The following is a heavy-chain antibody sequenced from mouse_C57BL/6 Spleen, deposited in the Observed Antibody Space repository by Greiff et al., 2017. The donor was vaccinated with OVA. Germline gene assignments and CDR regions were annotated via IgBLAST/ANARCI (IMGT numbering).Heavy chain of an antibody. Sequence: EVQLQESGGGLVKPGGSLKLSCAASGFTFSDYGMHWVRQAPEKGLEWVAYISSGSSTIYYADTVKGRFTISRDNAKNTLFLQMTSLRSEDTAMYYCAREDIYYDYSFAYWGQGTLVTVSA. CDR3: AREDIYYDYSFAY. J-gene: IGHJ3*01. V-gene: IGHV5-17*01. CDR2: ISSGSSTI. CDR1: GFTFSDYG. D-gene: IGHD2-4*01.